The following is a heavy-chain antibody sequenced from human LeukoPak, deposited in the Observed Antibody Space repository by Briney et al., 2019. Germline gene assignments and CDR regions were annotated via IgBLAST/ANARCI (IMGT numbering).Heavy chain of an antibody. CDR2: IWCDGSNK. J-gene: IGHJ5*02. Sequence: PGGSLRLSCAASGFTFSSYGMHWVRQAPGKGLEWVAVIWCDGSNKYYADSVKGRFTISRDNSKNTLYLQMNSLRAEDTAVYYCARDLAVAGTPAPWGQGTLVTVSS. V-gene: IGHV3-33*01. CDR3: ARDLAVAGTPAP. D-gene: IGHD6-19*01. CDR1: GFTFSSYG.